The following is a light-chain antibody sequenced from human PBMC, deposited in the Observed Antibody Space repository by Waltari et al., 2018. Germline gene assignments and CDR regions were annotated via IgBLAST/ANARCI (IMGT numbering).Light chain of an antibody. CDR3: QQRSSWPSIT. CDR2: DAS. V-gene: IGKV3-11*01. CDR1: QSVGSY. J-gene: IGKJ5*01. Sequence: ENVLTQSPATPSLSPGERATLSCRASQSVGSYLAWYQQKPGQAPRLLIYDASNRATGIPARFSGSGSGTDFTLTISSLEPEDFAVYYCQQRSSWPSITFGQGTRLEIK.